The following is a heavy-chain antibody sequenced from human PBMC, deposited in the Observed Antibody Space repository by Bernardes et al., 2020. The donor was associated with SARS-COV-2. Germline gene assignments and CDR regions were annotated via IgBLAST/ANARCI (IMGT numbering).Heavy chain of an antibody. J-gene: IGHJ3*02. D-gene: IGHD1-26*01. Sequence: GGSLRLSCAASGFTFSSYEMNWVRQAPGKGLEWVSYISSSGSTIYYADSVKGRFTISRDNAKNSLYLQMNSLRAEDTAVYYCARDSQGVAVWEPTGVGAFDIWGQGTMVTVSS. CDR3: ARDSQGVAVWEPTGVGAFDI. CDR1: GFTFSSYE. CDR2: ISSSGSTI. V-gene: IGHV3-48*03.